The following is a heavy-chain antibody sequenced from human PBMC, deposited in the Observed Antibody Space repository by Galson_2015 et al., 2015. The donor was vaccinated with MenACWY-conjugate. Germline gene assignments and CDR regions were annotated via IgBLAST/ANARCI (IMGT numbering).Heavy chain of an antibody. Sequence: KVSCKASGDSFNTYSFNWIRQAPGQGPEWLGGIIPVFHTTDYAQRFQGRLTITADESTSAVYMELSSLRSDDTAIYYCARPGGDYEQRPFFDYWGQGTLVTVSS. D-gene: IGHD4-17*01. V-gene: IGHV1-69*01. CDR2: IIPVFHTT. J-gene: IGHJ4*02. CDR1: GDSFNTYS. CDR3: ARPGGDYEQRPFFDY.